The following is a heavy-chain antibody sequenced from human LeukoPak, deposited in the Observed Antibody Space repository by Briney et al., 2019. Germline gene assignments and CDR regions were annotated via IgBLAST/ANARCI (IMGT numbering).Heavy chain of an antibody. CDR3: AKTVWVTTAPNAFDI. CDR1: GFTFSSYA. CDR2: ISGSGGST. J-gene: IGHJ3*02. V-gene: IGHV3-23*01. D-gene: IGHD1/OR15-1a*01. Sequence: GGSLRLSCAASGFTFSSYAMSWVRQAPGKGLEWVSAISGSGGSTYYADSVKGRFTISRDNSKNTLYLQMNSLRAEDTAVYYCAKTVWVTTAPNAFDIWDQGTMVTVSS.